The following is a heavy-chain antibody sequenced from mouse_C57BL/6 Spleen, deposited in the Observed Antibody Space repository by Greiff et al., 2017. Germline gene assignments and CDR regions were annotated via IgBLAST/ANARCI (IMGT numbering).Heavy chain of an antibody. CDR2: ISGGGGNT. Sequence: EVHLVESGGGLVKPGGSLKLSCAASGFTFSSYTMSWVRQTPEKRLEWVATISGGGGNTYYPDSVRGRFTISRDNAKNTLYLQMSSLRSEDTALYYCARHQGVYYGSSYWYFDVWGTGTTVTVSS. V-gene: IGHV5-9*01. D-gene: IGHD1-1*01. CDR1: GFTFSSYT. J-gene: IGHJ1*03. CDR3: ARHQGVYYGSSYWYFDV.